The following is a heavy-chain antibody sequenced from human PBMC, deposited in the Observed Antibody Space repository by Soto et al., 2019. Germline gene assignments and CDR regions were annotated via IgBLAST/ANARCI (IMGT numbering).Heavy chain of an antibody. D-gene: IGHD3-10*01. CDR1: GGTFSGYS. CDR2: IIPMLGVP. J-gene: IGHJ6*02. Sequence: GASVKVSCKASGGTFSGYSVSWMRQAPGQGLEWMGRIIPMLGVPNYAQKFQGRVTITADKSTSTAYMDLSSLRSEDTAVYYCARVRFGELYGMDVWGQGTTVTVS. CDR3: ARVRFGELYGMDV. V-gene: IGHV1-69*02.